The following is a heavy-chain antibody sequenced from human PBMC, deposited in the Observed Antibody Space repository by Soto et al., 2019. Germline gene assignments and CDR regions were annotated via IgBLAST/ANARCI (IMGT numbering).Heavy chain of an antibody. D-gene: IGHD2-15*01. J-gene: IGHJ4*02. V-gene: IGHV3-30*18. CDR1: GFTFSSYG. CDR2: ISDDGSNK. Sequence: QVQLVESGGGVVQPGRSLRLSCAASGFTFSSYGMHWVRQAPGKGLEWVAVISDDGSNKYYADSVKGRFTISRDNSKNTLYLQMSRQRAEGSAVYCCAKPSVLAWEAGVAAAFDHWGQGTLVTVSS. CDR3: AKPSVLAWEAGVAAAFDH.